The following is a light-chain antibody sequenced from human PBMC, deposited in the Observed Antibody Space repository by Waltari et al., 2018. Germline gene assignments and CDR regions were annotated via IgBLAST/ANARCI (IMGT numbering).Light chain of an antibody. V-gene: IGKV1-39*01. CDR2: AAS. CDR3: QQSYTPPPT. Sequence: QMTQSPSSLSASVGDRVTIACRASQSISTYLNWYRHKPGNAPELLVLAASSLQRGVPSMFSGSGSGTDFTLTISSRQAEDFATYYCQQSYTPPPTFGQGTGLNIK. J-gene: IGKJ5*01. CDR1: QSISTY.